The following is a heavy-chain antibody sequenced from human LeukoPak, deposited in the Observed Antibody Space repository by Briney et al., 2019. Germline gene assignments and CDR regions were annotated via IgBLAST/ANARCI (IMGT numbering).Heavy chain of an antibody. D-gene: IGHD3-3*01. CDR1: GGSISSGGYY. CDR2: IYYSGST. V-gene: IGHV4-31*03. J-gene: IGHJ5*02. CDR3: AGGAPVWSGPTTNWFDP. Sequence: PSETLSLTCTVSGGSISSGGYYWSWIRQHPGKGLEWIGYIYYSGSTYYNPSLKSRVTISVDTSKNQFSLKLSSVTAADTAVYYCAGGAPVWSGPTTNWFDPWGQGTLVTVSS.